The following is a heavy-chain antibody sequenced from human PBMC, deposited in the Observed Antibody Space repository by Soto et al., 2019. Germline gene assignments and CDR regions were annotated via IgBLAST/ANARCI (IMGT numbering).Heavy chain of an antibody. D-gene: IGHD2-15*01. Sequence: SGGSLRLSCAASGFTFSSYGMHWVRQAPGKGLEWMSVTFYDGDKKHYADSVKGRFTISRDNSKNTVFLQMNSLRAEDTAVYHCARESGRSGGYDDWGPGTLVTVSS. V-gene: IGHV3-30*19. CDR3: ARESGRSGGYDD. CDR2: TFYDGDKK. CDR1: GFTFSSYG. J-gene: IGHJ4*02.